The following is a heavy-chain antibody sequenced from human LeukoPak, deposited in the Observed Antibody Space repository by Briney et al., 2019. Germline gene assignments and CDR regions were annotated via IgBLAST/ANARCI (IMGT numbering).Heavy chain of an antibody. D-gene: IGHD6-19*01. J-gene: IGHJ4*02. V-gene: IGHV3-48*03. CDR2: ISSSGSSI. CDR1: GFTFNTYE. CDR3: ARVHSDWYVDY. Sequence: GGSLRLSCAASGFTFNTYEMTWVRQTPGKGLEWVSYISSSGSSIYYADSVKGRFTFSRDNAKNSLYLQMNSLRADDTAVYYCARVHSDWYVDYWGQGTLVTVSS.